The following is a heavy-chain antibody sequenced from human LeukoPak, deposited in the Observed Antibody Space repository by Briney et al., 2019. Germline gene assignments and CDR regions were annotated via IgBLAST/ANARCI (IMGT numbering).Heavy chain of an antibody. Sequence: PSETLSLTCAVYGGSFSGYYWSWIRQPPGKWLEWIGEINHSGSTNYNPSLKSRVTISVDTSKNQFSLKLSSVTAADTAVYYCARVRRLLAAAGVKELYYWGQGTLVTVSS. V-gene: IGHV4-34*01. D-gene: IGHD6-13*01. CDR1: GGSFSGYY. J-gene: IGHJ4*02. CDR3: ARVRRLLAAAGVKELYY. CDR2: INHSGST.